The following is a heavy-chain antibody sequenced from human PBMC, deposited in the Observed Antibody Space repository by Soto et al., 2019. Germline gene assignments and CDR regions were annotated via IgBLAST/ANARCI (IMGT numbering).Heavy chain of an antibody. D-gene: IGHD3-22*01. CDR1: GFTFSTYA. J-gene: IGHJ2*01. CDR2: IWYDGSHE. CDR3: ARDRYSYDSRAYQGVDWYFDL. Sequence: GSLRLSCAASGFTFSTYAMSWVRQAPGKGLEWVAVIWYDGSHESYADSVKGRFTISRDNSKNTLYLQMNSLRAEDTAVYYCARDRYSYDSRAYQGVDWYFDLWGRGTLVTVSS. V-gene: IGHV3-33*08.